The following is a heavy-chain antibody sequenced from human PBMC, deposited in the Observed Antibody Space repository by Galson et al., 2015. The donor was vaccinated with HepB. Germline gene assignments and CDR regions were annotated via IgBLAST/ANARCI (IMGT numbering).Heavy chain of an antibody. CDR1: GFTFDDYG. CDR3: SKDFIFRYFGYMDV. J-gene: IGHJ6*03. CDR2: ISWNSDSI. Sequence: SLRLSCADSGFTFDDYGMHWVRQAPGKGLEWVSSISWNSDSIGYADSVRGRFTISRDNAKKSLYLQMNSLRPEDTALYYCSKDFIFRYFGYMDVWGKGTTVTVSS. V-gene: IGHV3-9*01. D-gene: IGHD3-9*01.